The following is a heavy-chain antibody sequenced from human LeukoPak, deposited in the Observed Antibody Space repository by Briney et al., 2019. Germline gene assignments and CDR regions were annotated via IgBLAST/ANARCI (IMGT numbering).Heavy chain of an antibody. Sequence: SETLSLTCAVYGGSFSGYYWSWIRQPPGKGLEWIGEINHSGSTNYNPSLKSRVTISVDTSKNQFSLKLSSVTAADTAVYYCARGFTYYYDSSGYYRYYYYYMDVWGKGTTVTVSS. CDR2: INHSGST. V-gene: IGHV4-34*01. J-gene: IGHJ6*03. CDR1: GGSFSGYY. D-gene: IGHD3-22*01. CDR3: ARGFTYYYDSSGYYRYYYYYMDV.